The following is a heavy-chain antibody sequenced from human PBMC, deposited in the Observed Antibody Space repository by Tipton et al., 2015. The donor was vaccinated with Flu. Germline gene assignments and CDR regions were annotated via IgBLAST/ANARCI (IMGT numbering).Heavy chain of an antibody. J-gene: IGHJ4*02. V-gene: IGHV4-38-2*01. D-gene: IGHD2-2*03. CDR3: ARASGYCGSTRCYSMVFDY. CDR1: DYSISSSYY. CDR2: IYHSGST. Sequence: LSLTCVVSDYSISSSYYWGWIRQPPGKGLEWIGSIYHSGSTYYNLSLKSRVTMSVDTSKNQFSLNLSSVTAADTAVYYCARASGYCGSTRCYSMVFDYWGQGTPVTVSS.